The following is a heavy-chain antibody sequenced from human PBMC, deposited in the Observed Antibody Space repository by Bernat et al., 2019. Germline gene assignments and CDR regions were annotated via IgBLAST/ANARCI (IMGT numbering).Heavy chain of an antibody. CDR1: GGSISGSSYN. CDR3: ARHSHYYYQMDV. CDR2: IYYSGAT. V-gene: IGHV4-39*01. J-gene: IGHJ6*03. Sequence: QVQLQESGPGLVKPSETLSLTCTVSGGSISGSSYNWGWIRQPPGKGLEFIGSIYYSGATYYNPSLKSRVTISVDTSKNQFSLRLSSVTAADTAVYYCARHSHYYYQMDVWGKGTTVTVSS.